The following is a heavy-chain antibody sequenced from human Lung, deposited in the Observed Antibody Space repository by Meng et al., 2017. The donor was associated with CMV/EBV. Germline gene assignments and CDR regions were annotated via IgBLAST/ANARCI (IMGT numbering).Heavy chain of an antibody. CDR3: AKVYQWLLLGPFDY. CDR2: ISGSGGKT. D-gene: IGHD3-22*01. J-gene: IGHJ4*01. CDR1: RFTFSSYA. V-gene: IGHV3-23*01. Sequence: GESXKISCPSSRFTFSSYAMTWVRQAPGKALEWVSVISGSGGKTHYADSVKGRFTISRDNSKNTLFLQMHSLRAEDTAVYYCAKVYQWLLLGPFDYWVQGTXVSVSS.